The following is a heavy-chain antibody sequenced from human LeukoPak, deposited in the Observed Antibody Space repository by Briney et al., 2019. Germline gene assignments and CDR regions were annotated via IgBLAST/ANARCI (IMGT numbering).Heavy chain of an antibody. CDR3: ARGTTVTTYDY. CDR1: GGSVSSGSYY. Sequence: SETLSLTCTVSGGSVSSGSYYWSWIRQPPGKGLEWIGYIYYSGSTNYNPSLKSRVTISVDTSKNQFSLKLSSVTAADTAVYYCARGTTVTTYDYWGHGTLVTVSS. D-gene: IGHD4-11*01. CDR2: IYYSGST. V-gene: IGHV4-61*01. J-gene: IGHJ4*01.